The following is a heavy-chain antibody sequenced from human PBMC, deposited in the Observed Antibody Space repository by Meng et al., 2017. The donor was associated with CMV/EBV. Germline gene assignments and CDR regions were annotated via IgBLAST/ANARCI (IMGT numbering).Heavy chain of an antibody. J-gene: IGHJ3*02. CDR1: GFDFSNHI. V-gene: IGHV3-21*01. CDR2: ISGSSTYT. Sequence: GESLKISCAASGFDFSNHIMNWVRQAPGKGLEWVSSISGSSTYTHYADSVKGRFTISRDNTKNTLYLQMTGLRADDTAVYYCAREPGRGAFDIWGQGTMVTVSS. CDR3: AREPGRGAFDI. D-gene: IGHD3-10*01.